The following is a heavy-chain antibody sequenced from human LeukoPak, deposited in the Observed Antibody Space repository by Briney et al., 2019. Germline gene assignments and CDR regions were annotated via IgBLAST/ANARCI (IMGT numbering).Heavy chain of an antibody. CDR2: ISDSGST. Sequence: SETLSLTCTVSGGSISSSNYYWGWIRQPPGKGLEWIGDISDSGSTYYNPSLKSRVIISVDTSKNQFSLKLSSVTAADTAVYYCARGWNYMDVWGKGTTVTVSS. V-gene: IGHV4-39*07. CDR3: ARGWNYMDV. J-gene: IGHJ6*03. D-gene: IGHD3-3*01. CDR1: GGSISSSNYY.